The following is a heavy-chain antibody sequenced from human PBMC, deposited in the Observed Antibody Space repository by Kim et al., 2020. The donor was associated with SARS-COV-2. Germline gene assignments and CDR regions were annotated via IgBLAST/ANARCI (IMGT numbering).Heavy chain of an antibody. V-gene: IGHV3-21*01. J-gene: IGHJ5*02. CDR2: ISSSSSYI. CDR1: GFTFSSYS. D-gene: IGHD3-3*01. Sequence: GGSLRLSCAASGFTFSSYSMNWVRQAPGKGLEWVSSISSSSSYIYYADSVKGRFTISRDNAKNSLYLQMNSLRAEDTAVYYCARAQGYDFWSGYPNWFDPWGQGTLVTVSS. CDR3: ARAQGYDFWSGYPNWFDP.